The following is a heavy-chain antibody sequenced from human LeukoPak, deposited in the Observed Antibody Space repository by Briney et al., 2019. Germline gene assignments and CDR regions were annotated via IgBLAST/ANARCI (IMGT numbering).Heavy chain of an antibody. CDR3: AKAGGSSRGWFGF. V-gene: IGHV3-23*01. D-gene: IGHD6-19*01. CDR1: GFTFSNAW. CDR2: ISGTGGST. Sequence: GGSLRLSCAASGFTFSNAWMSWVRQAPGKGLEWVSVISGTGGSTYYADSVKGRFTISRDNSKNTLYLQMNSLRAEDTAVYYCAKAGGSSRGWFGFWGQGTLVTVSS. J-gene: IGHJ4*02.